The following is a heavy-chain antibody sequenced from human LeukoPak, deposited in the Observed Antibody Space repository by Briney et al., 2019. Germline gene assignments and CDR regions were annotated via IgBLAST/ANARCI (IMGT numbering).Heavy chain of an antibody. CDR1: GYTFTSYA. Sequence: ASVKVSCKASGYTFTSYAMNWVRQAPGQGLEWMGWINTNTGNPTYAQGFTGRFVFSLDTSVSTAYLQISSLKAEDTAVYYCARPDYYGSSGYYSMSYFDYWGQGTLVTVSS. D-gene: IGHD3-22*01. V-gene: IGHV7-4-1*02. CDR3: ARPDYYGSSGYYSMSYFDY. CDR2: INTNTGNP. J-gene: IGHJ4*02.